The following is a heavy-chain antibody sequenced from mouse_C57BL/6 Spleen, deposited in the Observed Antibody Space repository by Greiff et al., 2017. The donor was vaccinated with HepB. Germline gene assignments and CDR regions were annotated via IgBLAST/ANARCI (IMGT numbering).Heavy chain of an antibody. CDR3: ARGTGYYFDY. Sequence: QVQLKESGAELVRPGSSVKLSCKASGYTFTSYWMHWVKQRPIQGLEWIGNIDPSDSETHYNQKFKDKATLTVDKSSSTAYMQLSSLTSEDSAVYYCARGTGYYFDYWGQGTTLTVSS. J-gene: IGHJ2*01. D-gene: IGHD4-1*01. CDR2: IDPSDSET. V-gene: IGHV1-52*01. CDR1: GYTFTSYW.